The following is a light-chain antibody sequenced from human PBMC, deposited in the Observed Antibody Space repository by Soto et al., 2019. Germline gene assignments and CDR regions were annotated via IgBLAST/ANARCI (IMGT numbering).Light chain of an antibody. CDR1: SSNVGGYKY. Sequence: QSVLTQPPSVSESPGQSITISCTGSSSNVGGYKYVYWYQQHPGKAPKLLIYDVTTRPSGVSNRFSGSKSGYTASLTISGLQSEDEADYYRSSDTSFKALVFGTGTKLTVL. CDR2: DVT. CDR3: SSDTSFKALV. V-gene: IGLV2-14*01. J-gene: IGLJ1*01.